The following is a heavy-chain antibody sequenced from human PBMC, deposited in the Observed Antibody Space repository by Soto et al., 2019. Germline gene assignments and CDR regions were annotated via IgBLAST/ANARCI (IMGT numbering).Heavy chain of an antibody. CDR3: ARDRYFYDSAGYYRTLDS. V-gene: IGHV4-59*01. Sequence: PSETLSLTCTISGGSFNNDYWTWIRQSPGKGLEWIGYIFHSGITDYNPSVKSRVTIPIDKSKNLFSLKLTSVTAADTAVYYCARDRYFYDSAGYYRTLDSWGQGILVTVSS. J-gene: IGHJ5*01. CDR1: GGSFNNDY. D-gene: IGHD3-22*01. CDR2: IFHSGIT.